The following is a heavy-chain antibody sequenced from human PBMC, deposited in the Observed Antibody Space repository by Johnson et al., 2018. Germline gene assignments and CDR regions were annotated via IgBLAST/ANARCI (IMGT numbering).Heavy chain of an antibody. CDR2: IYYSGNT. Sequence: QVQLQESGPGLVKPSQTLSLTCTVSGGSIRTDGYYWSWIRQHPGKGLECIVYIYYSGNTYYNPSLKSRVTISVDTSKNQFSLRLNSVTAADTAVYYCARSWGYYDIWGQGTMVTVSS. CDR1: GGSIRTDGYY. D-gene: IGHD2-15*01. J-gene: IGHJ3*02. V-gene: IGHV4-31*03. CDR3: ARSWGYYDI.